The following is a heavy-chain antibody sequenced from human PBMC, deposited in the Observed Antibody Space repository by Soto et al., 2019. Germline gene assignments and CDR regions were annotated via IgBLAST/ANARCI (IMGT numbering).Heavy chain of an antibody. CDR2: ISNSGRT. CDR1: GGSVRRGNYY. V-gene: IGHV4-31*03. Sequence: QVQLQESGPGLVKPSQTLSLTCTVSGGSVRRGNYYWSWIRQFPGKGLEWIGYISNSGRTHYNPSLLSRITILVETSKNQFFLELRSVTAADTALYYCARADYATGSYCPAYWGQGTLVTVSS. J-gene: IGHJ4*02. CDR3: ARADYATGSYCPAY. D-gene: IGHD3-10*01.